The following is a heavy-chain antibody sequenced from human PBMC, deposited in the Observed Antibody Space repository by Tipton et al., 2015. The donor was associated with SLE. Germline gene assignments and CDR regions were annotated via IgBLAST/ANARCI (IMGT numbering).Heavy chain of an antibody. V-gene: IGHV4-34*01. D-gene: IGHD1-1*01. J-gene: IGHJ4*02. CDR1: GGSFSGYY. Sequence: GLVKPSETLSLTCAVYGGSFSGYYWSWIRQPPGKGLEWIGEINHSGSTNYNPSLKSRVTISVDTSKNQLSLKLSAVTAADTAVYYCARALWKGGDYWGQGTLVTVSS. CDR3: ARALWKGGDY. CDR2: INHSGST.